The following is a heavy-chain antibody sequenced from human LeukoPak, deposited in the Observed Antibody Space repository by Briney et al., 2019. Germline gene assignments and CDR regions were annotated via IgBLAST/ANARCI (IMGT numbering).Heavy chain of an antibody. D-gene: IGHD4-11*01. CDR2: ISAYNDNT. Sequence: AASVKASCKASGYTFTSYGIGWGRQAPGQGLEWMGWISAYNDNTHYAQKLQGRVTKPTDTSTSTAYMELRSLRSDDTAVYYCPRGTTTVTLCDYWGQGTLVTVSS. J-gene: IGHJ4*02. V-gene: IGHV1-18*01. CDR3: PRGTTTVTLCDY. CDR1: GYTFTSYG.